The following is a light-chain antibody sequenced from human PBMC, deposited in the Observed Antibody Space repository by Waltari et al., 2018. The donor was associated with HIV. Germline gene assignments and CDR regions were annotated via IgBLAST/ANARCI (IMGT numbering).Light chain of an antibody. J-gene: IGLJ1*01. CDR3: CSYAGSSTFYV. Sequence: QSALTQPASVSGSPGQSITISCTGTSSDVGGYNYVSWYQKHPGKAPKLMIYDVSKRPSGVSNRFSGSKSGNTASLTISGLQAEDEADYYCCSYAGSSTFYVFGTGTKVTVL. V-gene: IGLV2-23*02. CDR2: DVS. CDR1: SSDVGGYNY.